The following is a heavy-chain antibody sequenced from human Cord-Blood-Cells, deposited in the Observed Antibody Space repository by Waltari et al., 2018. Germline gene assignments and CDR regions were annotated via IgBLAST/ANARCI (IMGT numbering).Heavy chain of an antibody. CDR3: ARGSLSHYDSSVKTGWFDP. J-gene: IGHJ5*02. CDR1: GYTFTSYD. CDR2: MNPNSGNT. Sequence: VKVSCKASGYTFTSYDINWVRQATGQGLEWMGWMNPNSGNTGYAQKFQGRVTMTRNTSISTAYMELSSLRSEDTAVYYCARGSLSHYDSSVKTGWFDPWGQGTLVT. D-gene: IGHD3-22*01. V-gene: IGHV1-8*01.